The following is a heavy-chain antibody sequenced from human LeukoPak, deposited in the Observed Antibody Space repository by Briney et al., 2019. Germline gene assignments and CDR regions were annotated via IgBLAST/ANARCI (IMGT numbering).Heavy chain of an antibody. CDR1: GGSFSGYY. J-gene: IGHJ4*02. CDR2: INHSGST. V-gene: IGHV4-34*01. CDR3: ARTLYYDSSGYYRY. Sequence: PSETLSLTCAVYGGSFSGYYWSWIRQPPGKGLEWIGEINHSGSTNYNPSLKSRVTISVDTSKNQFSLKLSSVTAADTAVYYCARTLYYDSSGYYRYWGQGTLVTVSS. D-gene: IGHD3-22*01.